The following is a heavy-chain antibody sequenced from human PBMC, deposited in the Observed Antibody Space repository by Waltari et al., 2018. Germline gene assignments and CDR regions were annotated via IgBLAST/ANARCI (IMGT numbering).Heavy chain of an antibody. D-gene: IGHD4-17*01. CDR1: GFSITSGYY. J-gene: IGHJ4*02. Sequence: QVQLQESGPGLVKPSETLSLTCAVSGFSITSGYYWHWIRQPPGKGLEWVGTIYYSGTTYYTPSLQSRFSISVDTSKNEFSLTLTSVTAADTAVYYCATATTAHFDFWGQGSLVTVSS. V-gene: IGHV4-38-2*01. CDR2: IYYSGTT. CDR3: ATATTAHFDF.